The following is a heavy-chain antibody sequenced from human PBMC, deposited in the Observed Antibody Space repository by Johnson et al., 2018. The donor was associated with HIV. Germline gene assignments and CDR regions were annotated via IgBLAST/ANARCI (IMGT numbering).Heavy chain of an antibody. D-gene: IGHD1-26*01. CDR2: INWSGSST. V-gene: IGHV3-11*01. Sequence: QVQLVESGGGLVKPGGSLRLSCAASGFTFSDYYMSWIRQAPGKGLEWVSGINWSGSSTDYADSVKGRFTISRDHAKSSLYLQMNSLRAEDTALYYCARPAYSGTWTDAFDIWGQGTIVTVSS. CDR3: ARPAYSGTWTDAFDI. CDR1: GFTFSDYY. J-gene: IGHJ3*02.